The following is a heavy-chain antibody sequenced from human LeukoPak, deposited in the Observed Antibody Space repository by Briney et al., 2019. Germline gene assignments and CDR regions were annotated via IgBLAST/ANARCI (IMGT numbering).Heavy chain of an antibody. D-gene: IGHD3-22*01. Sequence: SETLSLTCTVSGGSISSHYWSWIRQPAGKGLEWIGRIYTSGSTNYNPSLKSRVTMSVDTSKNQFSLKLSSVTAADTAVYYCARDRGYYDSSGYSIDYYYYYGMDVWGQGTTVTVSS. CDR2: IYTSGST. J-gene: IGHJ6*02. CDR3: ARDRGYYDSSGYSIDYYYYYGMDV. V-gene: IGHV4-4*07. CDR1: GGSISSHY.